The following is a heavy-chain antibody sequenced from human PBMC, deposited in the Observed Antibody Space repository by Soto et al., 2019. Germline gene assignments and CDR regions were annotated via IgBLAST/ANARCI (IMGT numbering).Heavy chain of an antibody. CDR2: IGTAGDT. J-gene: IGHJ3*02. CDR1: GIRFSNYD. V-gene: IGHV3-13*01. D-gene: IGHD2-15*01. CDR3: ARGCYCSGGTWYEIGAFDI. Sequence: EVQLVESGGGLVQPGGSLRLSCAAAGIRFSNYDMHWVRQPTGKGLEWVSGIGTAGDTYYPDSVKGRFTVSRENAKNSLFLQMSSLRAGGTAVYYCARGCYCSGGTWYEIGAFDIWGQGTLVTVS.